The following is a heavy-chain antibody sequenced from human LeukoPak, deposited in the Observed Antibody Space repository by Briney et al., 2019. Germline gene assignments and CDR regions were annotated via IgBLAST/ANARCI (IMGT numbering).Heavy chain of an antibody. D-gene: IGHD3-10*01. CDR2: ISSSSSTI. V-gene: IGHV3-48*01. Sequence: GGSLRLSCAASGFTFSIYSMNWVRQAPGKGLEWVSYISSSSSTIYYADSVKGRFTISRDNAKNSPYLQMNSLRAEDTAVYYCAREGHRGSALRFGELSYYYYYGMDVWGQGTTVTVSS. CDR3: AREGHRGSALRFGELSYYYYYGMDV. J-gene: IGHJ6*02. CDR1: GFTFSIYS.